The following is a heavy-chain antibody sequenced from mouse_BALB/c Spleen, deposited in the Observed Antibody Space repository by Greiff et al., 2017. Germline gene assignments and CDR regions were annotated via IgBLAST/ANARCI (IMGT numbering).Heavy chain of an antibody. CDR2: ISSGSSTI. Sequence: EVKVVESGGGLVQPGGSRKLSCAASGFTFSSFGMHWVRQAPEKGLEWVAYISSGSSTIYYADTVKGRFTISRDNPKNTLFLQMTSLRSEDTAMYYCARDGYYRDYYAMDYWGQGTSVTVSS. CDR3: ARDGYYRDYYAMDY. V-gene: IGHV5-17*02. D-gene: IGHD2-3*01. CDR1: GFTFSSFG. J-gene: IGHJ4*01.